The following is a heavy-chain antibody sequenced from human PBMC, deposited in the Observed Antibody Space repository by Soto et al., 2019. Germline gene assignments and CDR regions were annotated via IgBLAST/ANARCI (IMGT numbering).Heavy chain of an antibody. V-gene: IGHV3-53*01. D-gene: IGHD3-22*01. J-gene: IGHJ6*02. CDR3: AREGYDSSGYYEVYYGMDV. CDR2: IYSGGST. Sequence: PRGSLILSCAASVFTVSSNYMRCVRQAPWQWLEWVSVIYSGGSTYYADSVKGRFTISRDNSKNTLYLQMNSLRAEDTAVYYCAREGYDSSGYYEVYYGMDVWGQGTTVTVSS. CDR1: VFTVSSNY.